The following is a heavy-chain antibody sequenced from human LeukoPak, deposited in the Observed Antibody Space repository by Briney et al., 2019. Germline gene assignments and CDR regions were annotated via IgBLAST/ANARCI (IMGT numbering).Heavy chain of an antibody. CDR3: ASLGTLRS. CDR2: LSHFGTN. CDR1: GGSASSSSYY. J-gene: IGHJ5*02. Sequence: PWETLSLTCTVSGGSASSSSYYWSWIRQPPGKGLEWIGGLSHFGTNYNNPSLKSRVSVSIDTSKNQFSVKLTSVTAADTAIYYCASLGTLRSWGQGTLVTVSS. V-gene: IGHV4-39*01. D-gene: IGHD7-27*01.